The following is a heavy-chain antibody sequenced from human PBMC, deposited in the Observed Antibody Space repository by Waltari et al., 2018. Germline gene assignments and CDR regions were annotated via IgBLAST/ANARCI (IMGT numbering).Heavy chain of an antibody. CDR1: GGSFSSYV. CDR2: ITPIFATA. CDR3: ARDGHYYDSSGFYYVNSAFDY. D-gene: IGHD3-22*01. J-gene: IGHJ4*02. V-gene: IGHV1-69*01. Sequence: QVQLVQSGAEVKKPGSSVKVSCKASGGSFSSYVISWVRQAPGQGLEWMGGITPIFATANYAQKFQDRVTITADESTSTVYMELTSLRSEDTAVYYCARDGHYYDSSGFYYVNSAFDYWGQGTLVTVSS.